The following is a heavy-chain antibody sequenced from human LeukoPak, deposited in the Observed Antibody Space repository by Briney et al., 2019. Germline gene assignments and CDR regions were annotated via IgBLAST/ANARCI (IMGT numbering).Heavy chain of an antibody. J-gene: IGHJ4*02. V-gene: IGHV1-3*01. CDR1: GYTFTSYA. D-gene: IGHD3-22*01. Sequence: ASVKVSCKASGYTFTSYAMHWVRQAPGQRLEWMGWINAGNGNTKYSQKFQGRVTITRDTSASTAYMELSSLRSEATAVYYCARSDYYDSSGYYWGGYFDYWGQGTLVTVSS. CDR3: ARSDYYDSSGYYWGGYFDY. CDR2: INAGNGNT.